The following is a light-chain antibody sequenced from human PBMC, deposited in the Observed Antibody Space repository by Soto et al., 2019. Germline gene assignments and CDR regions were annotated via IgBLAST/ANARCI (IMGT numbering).Light chain of an antibody. V-gene: IGKV1-39*01. CDR1: QNINSH. CDR2: AAS. CDR3: QQSHITTLFT. J-gene: IGKJ2*01. Sequence: DIQMTQSPSSLSASIGDRVTITCRASQNINSHINWYQQKPGKAPKVLIYAASRVQSGVPFRFSGSGSGTEFTLTISSLEPEDFATYYCQQSHITTLFTFGKGTKLEI.